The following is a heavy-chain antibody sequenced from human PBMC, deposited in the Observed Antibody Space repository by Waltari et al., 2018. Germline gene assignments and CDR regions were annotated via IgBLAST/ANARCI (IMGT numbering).Heavy chain of an antibody. Sequence: QVQLVQSGAEVKKPGASVKVSCKASGYTFTSYAMHWVRQAPGQRLEWMGWINAGNGNTKYSQKFQGRVTITRDTSAGTAYMELSSLRSEDTAVYYCASEEITMVRGVGWSYGMDVWGQGTTVTVSS. J-gene: IGHJ6*02. D-gene: IGHD3-10*01. V-gene: IGHV1-3*01. CDR1: GYTFTSYA. CDR2: INAGNGNT. CDR3: ASEEITMVRGVGWSYGMDV.